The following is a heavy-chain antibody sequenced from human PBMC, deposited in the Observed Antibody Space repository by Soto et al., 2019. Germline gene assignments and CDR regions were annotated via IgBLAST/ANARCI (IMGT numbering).Heavy chain of an antibody. CDR2: IIPIFGTA. CDR1: GGTFSSYA. CDR3: ARFNLDYYDSSGYYYPS. V-gene: IGHV1-69*12. Sequence: QVQLVQSGAEVKKPGSSVKVSCKASGGTFSSYAISWVRQAPGQGLEWMGGIIPIFGTANYAQKFQGRVTITAXXSXSTXYMELSSLRSEDTAVYYCARFNLDYYDSSGYYYPSWGQGTLVTVSS. D-gene: IGHD3-22*01. J-gene: IGHJ5*02.